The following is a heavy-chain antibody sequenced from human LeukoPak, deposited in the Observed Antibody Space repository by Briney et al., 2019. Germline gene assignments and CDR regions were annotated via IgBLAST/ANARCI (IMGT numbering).Heavy chain of an antibody. CDR1: GGSISSSSYY. J-gene: IGHJ4*02. V-gene: IGHV4-39*01. D-gene: IGHD5-12*01. CDR3: ARHEELVATYY. Sequence: SETLSLTCTVSGGSISSSSYYWGWIRQPPGKGLEWIGSIYYSGSTYYNPSLKSRVTISVDTSKNQFSLKLSSVTAADTAVYYCARHEELVATYYWGQGTLVTVSS. CDR2: IYYSGST.